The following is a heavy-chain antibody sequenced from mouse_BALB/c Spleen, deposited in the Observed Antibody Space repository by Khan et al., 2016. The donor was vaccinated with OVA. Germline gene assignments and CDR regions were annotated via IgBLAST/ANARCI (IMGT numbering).Heavy chain of an antibody. CDR3: ARQPYYHYNVMDY. CDR2: MWSDGST. D-gene: IGHD2-10*01. J-gene: IGHJ4*01. V-gene: IGHV2-6-1*01. Sequence: VQLKQSGPGLVAPSQNLSITCTISGFSLTNYGVHWVRQPPGKGLEWLVLMWSDGSTTYNSALKSRLTISKDNSKSQVFLKMNSLQTDDTAMYFCARQPYYHYNVMDYWGQGTSVTVSS. CDR1: GFSLTNYG.